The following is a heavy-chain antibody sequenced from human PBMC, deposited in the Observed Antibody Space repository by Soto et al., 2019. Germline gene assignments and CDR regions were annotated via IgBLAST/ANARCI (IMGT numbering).Heavy chain of an antibody. CDR1: GFTFSSYG. D-gene: IGHD4-17*01. Sequence: GGSLRLSCAACGFTFSSYGMHWVRQAPGKGLEWVAVIWYDGSNKYYADSVKGRFTISRDNSKNTLYLQMNSLRAEDTAVYYCARPVYGGNSLGAFDIWGQGTMVTVSS. V-gene: IGHV3-33*01. CDR3: ARPVYGGNSLGAFDI. CDR2: IWYDGSNK. J-gene: IGHJ3*02.